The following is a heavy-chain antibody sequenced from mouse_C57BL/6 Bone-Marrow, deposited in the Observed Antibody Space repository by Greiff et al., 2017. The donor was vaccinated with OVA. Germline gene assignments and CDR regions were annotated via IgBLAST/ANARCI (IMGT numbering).Heavy chain of an antibody. CDR3: TALWLRREAPFAY. CDR2: IDPENGDT. D-gene: IGHD2-2*01. Sequence: VQLQQSGAELVRPGASVKLSCTASGFNIKDDYMHWVKQRPEQGLEWIGWIDPENGDTEYASKFQGKATITADTSSNTAYLQLSSLTSEDTAVYYSTALWLRREAPFAYWGQGTLVTVSA. V-gene: IGHV14-4*01. J-gene: IGHJ3*01. CDR1: GFNIKDDY.